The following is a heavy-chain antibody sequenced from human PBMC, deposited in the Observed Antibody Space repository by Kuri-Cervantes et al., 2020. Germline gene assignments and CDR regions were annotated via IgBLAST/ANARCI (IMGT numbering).Heavy chain of an antibody. CDR2: IYHSGSA. D-gene: IGHD2/OR15-2a*01. J-gene: IGHJ5*02. CDR3: ARITHLLSGFDP. CDR1: GFTFSSYA. Sequence: LRLSCAASGFTFSSYAMSWIRQSPGKGLEWIGYIYHSGSAYYNPSLKSRVSISLVRSRNQFSLNLSSVTAADTAVYYCARITHLLSGFDPWGQGTPVTVSS. V-gene: IGHV4-30-2*06.